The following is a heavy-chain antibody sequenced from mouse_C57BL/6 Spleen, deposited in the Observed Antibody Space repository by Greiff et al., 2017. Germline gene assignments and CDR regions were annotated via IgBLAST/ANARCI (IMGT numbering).Heavy chain of an antibody. CDR1: GYAFSSSW. V-gene: IGHV1-82*01. CDR2: IYPGDGDT. CDR3: ATIYDGYYGGFSYFDY. D-gene: IGHD2-3*01. J-gene: IGHJ2*01. Sequence: QVQLQQSGPELVKPGASVKISCKASGYAFSSSWMNWVKQRPGKGLEWIGRIYPGDGDTNYNGKFKGKATLTADKSSSTAYMQLSSLTSEDSAVYFCATIYDGYYGGFSYFDYWGQGTTRTVSS.